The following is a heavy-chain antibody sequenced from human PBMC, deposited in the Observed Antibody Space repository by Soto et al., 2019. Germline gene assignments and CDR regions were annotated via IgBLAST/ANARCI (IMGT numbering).Heavy chain of an antibody. J-gene: IGHJ3*02. D-gene: IGHD4-17*01. CDR2: INHSGST. CDR1: GGSFSGYY. V-gene: IGHV4-34*01. Sequence: QVQLQQWGAGLLKPSETLSLTCAVYGGSFSGYYWSCIRQPPGKGLEWIGEINHSGSTNYNPSLKSRVTISVDTSKNQFSLKLSSVTAADTAVYHCAREANYGDYAGDAFDIWGQGTMVTVSS. CDR3: AREANYGDYAGDAFDI.